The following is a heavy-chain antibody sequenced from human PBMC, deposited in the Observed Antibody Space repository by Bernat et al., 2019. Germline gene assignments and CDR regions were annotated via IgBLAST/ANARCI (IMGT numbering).Heavy chain of an antibody. V-gene: IGHV3-7*03. CDR3: ARDEVSCTYEY. CDR2: INQDGSDQ. CDR1: GFIFSAYW. D-gene: IGHD2-2*01. Sequence: EVQLVESGGGLVQPGGSLRLSCTASGFIFSAYWITWVRQAPGKGLEWVANINQDGSDQYYVDSVKGRFTVSRDNATNSRSLQMKSLRAEDTAMYYCARDEVSCTYEYWGQGTLVTVSS. J-gene: IGHJ4*02.